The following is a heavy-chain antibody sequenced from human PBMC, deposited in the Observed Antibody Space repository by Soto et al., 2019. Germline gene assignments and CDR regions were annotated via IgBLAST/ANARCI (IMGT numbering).Heavy chain of an antibody. D-gene: IGHD3-10*01. V-gene: IGHV3-21*01. J-gene: IGHJ4*02. CDR3: ARDTGDYGSGSYPDY. Sequence: VQLVESGGGLVKPGGSLRLSCAASGFTFSSYSMNWVRQAPGKGLEWVSSISSSSSYIYYADSVKGRFTISRDNAKNSLYLQMNSLRAEDTAVYYCARDTGDYGSGSYPDYWGQGTLVTVSS. CDR1: GFTFSSYS. CDR2: ISSSSSYI.